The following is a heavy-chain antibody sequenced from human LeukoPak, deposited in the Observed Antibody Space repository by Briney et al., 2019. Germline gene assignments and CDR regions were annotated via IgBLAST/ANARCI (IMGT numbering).Heavy chain of an antibody. Sequence: SETLSLTCTVSGDFFSNYYWSWIRQPAGKRLEWIGRIYTRGSTNYNPSLKSRVTISGDTSKNQFSLKLSSVTAADTAVYYCARETGELPYYSDYWGQGTLVTVSS. CDR1: GDFFSNYY. CDR2: IYTRGST. V-gene: IGHV4-4*07. J-gene: IGHJ4*02. CDR3: ARETGELPYYSDY. D-gene: IGHD3-10*01.